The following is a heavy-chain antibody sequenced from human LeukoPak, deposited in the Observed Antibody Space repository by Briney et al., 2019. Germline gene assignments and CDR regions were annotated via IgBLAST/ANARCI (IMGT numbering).Heavy chain of an antibody. D-gene: IGHD2-2*01. CDR3: AKIRSNLGYCSSTSCRGDAFDI. V-gene: IGHV3-30*02. Sequence: GGSLRLSCAASGFTFNSYGMHWVRQAPGKGLEWVAFIRYDGSNKYYADSVKGRFTISRDNSKNTLYLQMNSLRAEDTAVYYCAKIRSNLGYCSSTSCRGDAFDIWGQGTMVTVSS. CDR2: IRYDGSNK. J-gene: IGHJ3*02. CDR1: GFTFNSYG.